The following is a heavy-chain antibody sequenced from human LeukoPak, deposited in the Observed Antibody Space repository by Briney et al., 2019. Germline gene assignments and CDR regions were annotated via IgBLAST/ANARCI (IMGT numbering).Heavy chain of an antibody. CDR1: DGSISSSGYY. V-gene: IGHV4-39*07. D-gene: IGHD4-23*01. J-gene: IGHJ4*02. CDR2: TYYSGTT. Sequence: PSETLSLTCTVSDGSISSSGYYWGWLRQPPGKGLEWIASTYYSGTTYYNPSLRSRVTISVDTAKNQLSLKLWSVTSADTAVYYCARDPGGVKTTVLTPPHYVDHWGQGILVTVSS. CDR3: ARDPGGVKTTVLTPPHYVDH.